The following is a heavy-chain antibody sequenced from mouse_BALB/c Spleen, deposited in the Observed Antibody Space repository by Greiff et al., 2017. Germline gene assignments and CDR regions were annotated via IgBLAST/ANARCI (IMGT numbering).Heavy chain of an antibody. J-gene: IGHJ4*01. V-gene: IGHV1-7*01. CDR3: ARLNYGSSYVYYAMDY. CDR1: GYTFTSYW. Sequence: QVHVKQSGAELAKPGASVKMSCKASGYTFTSYWMHWVKQRPGQGLEWIGYINPSTGYTEYNQKFKDKATLTADKSSSTAYMQLSSLTSEDSAVYYCARLNYGSSYVYYAMDYWGQGTSVTVSS. D-gene: IGHD1-1*01. CDR2: INPSTGYT.